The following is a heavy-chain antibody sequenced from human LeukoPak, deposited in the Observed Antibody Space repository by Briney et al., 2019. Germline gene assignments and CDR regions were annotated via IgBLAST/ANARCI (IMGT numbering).Heavy chain of an antibody. J-gene: IGHJ6*02. V-gene: IGHV4-34*01. CDR1: GGSFSGYY. CDR3: ARGGLPGGSYYYYGMDV. CDR2: INHSGST. D-gene: IGHD3-16*01. Sequence: SETLSLTCAVYGGSFSGYYWSWIRQPPGKGLEWIGEINHSGSTNYNPSLKSRVTISVDTSKNQFSLKLSSVTAADTAVYYCARGGLPGGSYYYYGMDVWGQGTTVTVSS.